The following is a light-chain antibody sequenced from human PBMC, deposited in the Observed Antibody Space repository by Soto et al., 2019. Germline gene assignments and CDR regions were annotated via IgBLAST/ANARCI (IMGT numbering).Light chain of an antibody. V-gene: IGLV2-14*01. CDR1: SSDVGGYNY. CDR2: EVS. J-gene: IGLJ1*01. Sequence: ALTQPLSLSVSPGQSTTISFTGTSSDVGGYNYVSWYQQHPGKAPKLMIYEVSNRPSGVSNRFSGSKSGNTASLTISGLQAEDEADYYCSSYTSSSTYVFGTGTKVTVL. CDR3: SSYTSSSTYV.